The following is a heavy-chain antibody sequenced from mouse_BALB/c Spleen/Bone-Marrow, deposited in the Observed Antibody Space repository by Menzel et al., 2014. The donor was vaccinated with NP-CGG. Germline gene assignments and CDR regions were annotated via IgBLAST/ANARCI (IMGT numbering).Heavy chain of an antibody. CDR3: ARDSSGSFDY. D-gene: IGHD3-1*01. CDR1: GFTFSYYG. CDR2: ISSGGSYT. V-gene: IGHV5-9-4*01. J-gene: IGHJ2*01. Sequence: EVMLVESGGGLVKPGGSLKLSCAASGFTFSYYGMSWVRQSPEKRLEWVAEISSGGSYTYFPDTFTGRFTISIDNAKNSLYLEMSSLRSEDTAMYYCARDSSGSFDYWGQGTPLPVSS.